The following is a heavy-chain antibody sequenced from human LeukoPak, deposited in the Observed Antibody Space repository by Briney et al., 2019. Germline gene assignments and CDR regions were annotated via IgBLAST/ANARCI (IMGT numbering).Heavy chain of an antibody. Sequence: GGSLRLSCAASGFTFSSYAMSWVRQAPGKGLEWVANINQDGSEKYYVDSVKGRFTISRDNAKNSLYLQMNSLRAEDTAVYYCARLVAAGPYYYNYMDVWGKGTTVTVSS. CDR2: INQDGSEK. D-gene: IGHD6-13*01. CDR1: GFTFSSYA. J-gene: IGHJ6*03. CDR3: ARLVAAGPYYYNYMDV. V-gene: IGHV3-7*01.